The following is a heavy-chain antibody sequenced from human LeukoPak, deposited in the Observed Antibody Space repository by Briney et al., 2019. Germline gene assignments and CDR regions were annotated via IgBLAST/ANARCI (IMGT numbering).Heavy chain of an antibody. D-gene: IGHD3-3*01. CDR2: ISYDGSNK. CDR3: AQDLEWSPLYGMDV. J-gene: IGHJ6*02. Sequence: PGGSPRLSCAASGFTFSSYAMHWVRQAPGKGLGWVAVISYDGSNKYYADSVKGRFTISRDNSKNTLYLQMNSLRAEDTAVYYCAQDLEWSPLYGMDVWGQGTTVTVSS. V-gene: IGHV3-30-3*01. CDR1: GFTFSSYA.